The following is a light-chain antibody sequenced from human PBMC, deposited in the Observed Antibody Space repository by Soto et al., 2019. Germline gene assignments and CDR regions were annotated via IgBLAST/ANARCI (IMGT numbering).Light chain of an antibody. CDR2: EVS. CDR1: SSDVGGHNY. J-gene: IGLJ1*01. V-gene: IGLV2-14*01. Sequence: QSALTQPASVSGSPGQSITISCTGTSSDVGGHNYVSWYQQHPGKAPKLMIYEVSSRPSGVSNRFSGSKSGNTASLTISGLQAEDKADYYCSSYTSSSTYVFGTGTKVTVL. CDR3: SSYTSSSTYV.